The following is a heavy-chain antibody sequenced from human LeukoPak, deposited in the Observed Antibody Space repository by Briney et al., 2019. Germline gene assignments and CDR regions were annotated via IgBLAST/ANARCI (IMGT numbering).Heavy chain of an antibody. CDR1: GFTFSSYA. V-gene: IGHV3-23*01. D-gene: IGHD2-2*01. CDR2: ISGSGGST. CDR3: AKDLLPAAESLTFDY. J-gene: IGHJ4*02. Sequence: RGSLRLSCAASGFTFSSYAMSWVRQAPGKGLEWVSAISGSGGSTYYADSVKGRFTISRDNSKNTLYLQMNSLRAEDTAVFYCAKDLLPAAESLTFDYWGQGTLVTVSS.